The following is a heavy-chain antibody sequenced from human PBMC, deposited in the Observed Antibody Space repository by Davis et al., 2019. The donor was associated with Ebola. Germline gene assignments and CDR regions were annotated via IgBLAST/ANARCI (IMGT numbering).Heavy chain of an antibody. CDR2: IGAAGDP. V-gene: IGHV3-13*05. J-gene: IGHJ5*02. CDR1: GFTFSSFD. Sequence: PGGSLRLSCAASGFTFSSFDMHWVRQATGKGLEWVAAIGAAGDPHYSGSVQGRFTISRESAKNSLYLQMDSLRAGDTALYYCAKGSDEQQIVGVAWGGYNYNSWGQGTQVTVPS. D-gene: IGHD1-26*01. CDR3: AKGSDEQQIVGVAWGGYNYNS.